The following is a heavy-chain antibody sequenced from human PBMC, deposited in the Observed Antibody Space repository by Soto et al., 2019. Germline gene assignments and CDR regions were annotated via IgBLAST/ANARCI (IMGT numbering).Heavy chain of an antibody. J-gene: IGHJ5*02. D-gene: IGHD2-2*01. V-gene: IGHV4-59*08. Sequence: SETLSLTCTVSDDSSSNYKWSWIRQPPGRRLEWIGYIDSNGGTSYNPSLQSRVTISIDTSTKQFFLKLSSVTAADTAVYYCARVPDRWGQGTLVTVSS. CDR3: ARVPDR. CDR1: DDSSSNYK. CDR2: IDSNGGT.